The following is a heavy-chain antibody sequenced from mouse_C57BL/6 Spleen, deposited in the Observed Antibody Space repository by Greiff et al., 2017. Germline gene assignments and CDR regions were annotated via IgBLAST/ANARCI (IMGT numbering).Heavy chain of an antibody. J-gene: IGHJ3*01. D-gene: IGHD1-3*01. CDR2: IDPSDSYT. Sequence: QVQLQQPGAELVMPGASVKLSCKASGYTFTSYWMHWVKQRPGQGLEWIGEIDPSDSYTNYNQKFKGKSTLTVDKSSSTAYMQLSSLTSEDSAVYYCARGTKFAYWGQGTLVIVSA. V-gene: IGHV1-69*01. CDR1: GYTFTSYW. CDR3: ARGTKFAY.